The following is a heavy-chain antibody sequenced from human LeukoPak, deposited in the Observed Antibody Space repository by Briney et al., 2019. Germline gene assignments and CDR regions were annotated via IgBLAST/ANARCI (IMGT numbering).Heavy chain of an antibody. CDR1: GFTFSRNW. D-gene: IGHD2/OR15-2a*01. Sequence: VGCLRLSCEASGFTFSRNWMSWVRQAPGKGLEWVASIIPDGSQKFYVDSVKGRYTISRDNTKSSLYLEMNSLGAEDTAMYYCAKLLGTLTTYDSWGQGNRVRVSS. CDR2: IIPDGSQK. J-gene: IGHJ4*02. V-gene: IGHV3-7*01. CDR3: AKLLGTLTTYDS.